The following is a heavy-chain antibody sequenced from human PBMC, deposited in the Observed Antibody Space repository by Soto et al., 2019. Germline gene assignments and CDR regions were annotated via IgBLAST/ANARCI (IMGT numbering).Heavy chain of an antibody. Sequence: QLQLVQTGAEVKKPGASVKVSCKTSGYIFTSYGINWVRQAPGQGLEWLGWISPFNGNTKFAQKCEGRVNMTTDTSTSTAYIELRILRSDDTAMYFCARDFWSLLLVPGPPRPGGSGLKLFGFDIWGQGTMVTVSS. J-gene: IGHJ3*02. CDR1: GYIFTSYG. CDR3: ARDFWSLLLVPGPPRPGGSGLKLFGFDI. V-gene: IGHV1-18*01. CDR2: ISPFNGNT. D-gene: IGHD3-3*01.